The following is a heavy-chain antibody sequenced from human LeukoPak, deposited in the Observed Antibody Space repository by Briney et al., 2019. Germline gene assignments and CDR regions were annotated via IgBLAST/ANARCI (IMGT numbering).Heavy chain of an antibody. CDR1: GITFSDTW. Sequence: GGSLRLSCAASGITFSDTWMSWVRQAPGKGLEWVSGFSGSGGSTYYADSVKGRFTISRDNSKNTLYLQMNSLRAEDTAVYYCAKGYGGYWGQGTLVTVSS. CDR2: FSGSGGST. V-gene: IGHV3-23*01. CDR3: AKGYGGY. J-gene: IGHJ4*02. D-gene: IGHD4-17*01.